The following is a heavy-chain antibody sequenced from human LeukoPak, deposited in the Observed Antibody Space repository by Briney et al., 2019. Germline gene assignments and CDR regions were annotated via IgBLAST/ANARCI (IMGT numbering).Heavy chain of an antibody. V-gene: IGHV4-38-2*02. CDR3: ARMVQSTDSSGFYLPEYFQH. CDR2: IYHSGST. J-gene: IGHJ1*01. D-gene: IGHD3-22*01. CDR1: GYSISSGYH. Sequence: SETLSLTCTVSGYSISSGYHWGWIRQPPGKGLEWIGSIYHSGSTYYNPSLKSRVTISVDTSKNQFSLKLRSVTAADTAVYYCARMVQSTDSSGFYLPEYFQHWGQGTLVTVSS.